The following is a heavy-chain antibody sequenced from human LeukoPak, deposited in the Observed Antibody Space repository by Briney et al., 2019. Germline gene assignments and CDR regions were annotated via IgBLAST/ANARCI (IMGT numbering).Heavy chain of an antibody. CDR1: EFTFSSHG. CDR2: ISYDGSNK. J-gene: IGHJ4*02. D-gene: IGHD6-13*01. CDR3: ARAAGTWGPAFDY. Sequence: GGSLRLSCAASEFTFSSHGMHWVRQAPGKGLEWVAVISYDGSNKYYADSVKGRFTISRDNSKNTLYLQMNSLRAADTAVYYCARAAGTWGPAFDYWGQGTLVTVSS. V-gene: IGHV3-30*03.